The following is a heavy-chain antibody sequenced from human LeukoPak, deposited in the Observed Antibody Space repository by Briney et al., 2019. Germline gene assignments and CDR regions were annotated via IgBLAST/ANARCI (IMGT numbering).Heavy chain of an antibody. V-gene: IGHV2-5*02. J-gene: IGHJ4*02. CDR3: AHRSWTQLYFDY. CDR1: GFSLSTSGVG. D-gene: IGHD5-18*01. CDR2: IYWDDDK. Sequence: SGPTLVKPTQTLTLTCTFSGFSLSTSGVGVGWIRQPPGKALEWLAPIYWDDDKRYSPSLKSRLTITKDTSKNQVVLTMTNMDPVDTATYYCAHRSWTQLYFDYWGQGTLVTVSS.